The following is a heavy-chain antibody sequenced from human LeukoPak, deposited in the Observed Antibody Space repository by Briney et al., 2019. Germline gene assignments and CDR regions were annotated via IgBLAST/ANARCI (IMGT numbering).Heavy chain of an antibody. CDR2: IYSGGST. CDR3: ARGPWGIVGGDGAFDI. CDR1: GFTVSSNY. J-gene: IGHJ3*02. V-gene: IGHV3-53*01. Sequence: GGSLRLSCAASGFTVSSNYMSWVRQAPGKGLEWVSVIYSGGSTYYADSVKGRFTISRDNSKNTLYLQMNSLRADDMAVYYCARGPWGIVGGDGAFDIWGQGTMVTVSS. D-gene: IGHD2-21*02.